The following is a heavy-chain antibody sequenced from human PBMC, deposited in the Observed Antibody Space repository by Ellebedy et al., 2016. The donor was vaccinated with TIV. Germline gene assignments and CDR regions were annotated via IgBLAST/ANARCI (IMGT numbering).Heavy chain of an antibody. D-gene: IGHD3-10*01. CDR3: AGAVLQWFGADY. Sequence: GESLKISXAASGFTFSSYGMHWVRQAPGKGLEWVAVISYDGSNKYYADSVKGRFTISRDNSKNTLYLQMNSLGAEDTAVYYCAGAVLQWFGADYWGQGTLVTVSS. J-gene: IGHJ4*02. CDR2: ISYDGSNK. CDR1: GFTFSSYG. V-gene: IGHV3-30*03.